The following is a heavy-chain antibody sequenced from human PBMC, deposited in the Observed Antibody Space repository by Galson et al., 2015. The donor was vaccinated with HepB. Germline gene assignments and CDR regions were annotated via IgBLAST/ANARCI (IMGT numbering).Heavy chain of an antibody. CDR3: AGVRYDFWSGYYPLDY. V-gene: IGHV3-30-3*01. CDR1: GFTFSSYA. J-gene: IGHJ4*02. CDR2: ISYDGSNK. D-gene: IGHD3-3*01. Sequence: SLRLSCAASGFTFSSYAMHWVRQAPGKGLEWVAVISYDGSNKYYADSVKGRFTISRDNSKNTLYLQMNSLRAEDTAVYYCAGVRYDFWSGYYPLDYWGQGTLVTVSS.